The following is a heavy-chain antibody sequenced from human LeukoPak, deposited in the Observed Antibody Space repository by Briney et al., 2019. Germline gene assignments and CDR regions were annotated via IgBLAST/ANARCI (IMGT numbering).Heavy chain of an antibody. Sequence: GSSVEVSCKASGGTFSSYAISWVRQAPGQGLEWMGRIIPILGIANYAQKFQGRVTITADESTSTAYMELSSLRSEDTAVYYCARGPLNYDFWSGYHKNYYYYYMDVWGKGTTVTVSS. CDR2: IIPILGIA. V-gene: IGHV1-69*04. CDR1: GGTFSSYA. D-gene: IGHD3-3*01. J-gene: IGHJ6*03. CDR3: ARGPLNYDFWSGYHKNYYYYYMDV.